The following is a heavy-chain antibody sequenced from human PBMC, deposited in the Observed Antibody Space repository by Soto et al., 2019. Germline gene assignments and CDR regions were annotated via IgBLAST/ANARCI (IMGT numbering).Heavy chain of an antibody. CDR1: GFTFSSYG. Sequence: QVQLVESGGGVVQPGRSLRLSCAASGFTFSSYGMHWVRQAPGKGLEWVAVIWYDGSNKYYVDSVKGRFTISRDNSKNTLYLQMNSLRAEDTAVYYCARDPQYYYGSGSYFPYFDYWGQGTLVTVSS. V-gene: IGHV3-33*01. D-gene: IGHD3-10*01. CDR3: ARDPQYYYGSGSYFPYFDY. J-gene: IGHJ4*02. CDR2: IWYDGSNK.